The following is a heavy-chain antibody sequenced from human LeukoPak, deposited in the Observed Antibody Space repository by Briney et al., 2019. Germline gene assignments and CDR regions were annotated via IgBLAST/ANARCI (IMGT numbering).Heavy chain of an antibody. Sequence: PGGSLSLSWPASGSTLSSIAMGWVGQPQGRGRNWVSTIIGSGGSTYYVDSVKGRFTISRDNSKNTLYLQMNSLRAEDTAVYYCAKEGRGSYSAGSYYYGMDVWGQGTTVTVSS. V-gene: IGHV3-23*01. CDR2: IIGSGGST. J-gene: IGHJ6*02. D-gene: IGHD3-16*01. CDR3: AKEGRGSYSAGSYYYGMDV. CDR1: GSTLSSIA.